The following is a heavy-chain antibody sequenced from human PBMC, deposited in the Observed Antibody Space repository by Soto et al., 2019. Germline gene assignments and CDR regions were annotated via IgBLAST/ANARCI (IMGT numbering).Heavy chain of an antibody. CDR1: GYTFTSYG. Sequence: QVQLVQSGAEVKKPGASVMVSCKASGYTFTSYGISWIRQAPGQGLEWMGWINANNGNTDYAQNFQGRVTMTTDTSTSTAYMELRSLRSDDTAVYYCATSYDSGFDPWGQGTQVSVSS. D-gene: IGHD5-12*01. J-gene: IGHJ5*02. V-gene: IGHV1-18*04. CDR2: INANNGNT. CDR3: ATSYDSGFDP.